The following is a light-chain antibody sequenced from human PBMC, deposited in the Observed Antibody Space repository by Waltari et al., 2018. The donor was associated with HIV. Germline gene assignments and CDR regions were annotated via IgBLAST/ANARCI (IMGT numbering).Light chain of an antibody. V-gene: IGLV2-14*01. CDR2: AVS. CDR3: SSYTRSSTL. CDR1: PSDVGGKNY. Sequence: QSALTQPASVSGSPGQSITISCTGTPSDVGGKNYVSWYQKHPGKAPKLLIYAVSNRPSGVSNRFSGSKSGNTASLTISGLQAEDEADYYCSSYTRSSTLFGGGTKLTVL. J-gene: IGLJ2*01.